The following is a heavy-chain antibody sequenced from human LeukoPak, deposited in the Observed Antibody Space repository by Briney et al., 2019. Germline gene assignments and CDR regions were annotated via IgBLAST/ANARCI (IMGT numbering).Heavy chain of an antibody. D-gene: IGHD3-22*01. J-gene: IGHJ4*02. CDR1: GFTVSSNS. V-gene: IGHV3-53*01. Sequence: SGGSLRLSCTVSGFTVSSNSMSWVRQAPGKGLEWVSFIYSDNTHYSDSVKGRFTISRDNSKSTLYLQMNSLRAEDTAVYYCAREDRVGYYDSSGYYADWGQGTLVTVSS. CDR2: IYSDNT. CDR3: AREDRVGYYDSSGYYAD.